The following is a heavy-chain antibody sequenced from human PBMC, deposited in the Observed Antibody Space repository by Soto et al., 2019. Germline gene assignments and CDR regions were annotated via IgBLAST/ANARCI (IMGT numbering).Heavy chain of an antibody. CDR3: ARVDWGLQPYYYGMDV. Sequence: SETLTLTCTVSGGNVRSGSYYWSWNRQPPGKGLEWTGYIYYSGSTNYNPSLKSRVTISVDTSKNQFSLKLSSVPAADTAVYSCARVDWGLQPYYYGMDVWGQGTTFTVFS. J-gene: IGHJ6*02. CDR1: GGNVRSGSYY. V-gene: IGHV4-61*01. D-gene: IGHD7-27*01. CDR2: IYYSGST.